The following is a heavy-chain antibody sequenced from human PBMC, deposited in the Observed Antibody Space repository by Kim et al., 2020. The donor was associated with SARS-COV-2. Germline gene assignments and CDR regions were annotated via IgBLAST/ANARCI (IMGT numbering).Heavy chain of an antibody. CDR2: IYPDDSNN. Sequence: GESLKISCKGFGYSFSGYWITWVRQMPGKGLEWMGIIYPDDSNNRYSPSFRGQVTMSVDMSINTAYLQLNSLKASDTAMYYCARQAVTVPTLNSVSFDPWGQRTLVTVSS. CDR1: GYSFSGYW. D-gene: IGHD4-17*01. V-gene: IGHV5-51*01. J-gene: IGHJ5*02. CDR3: ARQAVTVPTLNSVSFDP.